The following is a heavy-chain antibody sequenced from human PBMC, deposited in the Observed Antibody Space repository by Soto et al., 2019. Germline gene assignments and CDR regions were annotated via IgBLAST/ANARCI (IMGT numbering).Heavy chain of an antibody. CDR1: GGSISSSSYY. Sequence: QLQLQESGPGLVKPSETLSLTCTVSGGSISSSSYYWGWIRQPPGKGLEWIGSIYYSGNTYYNPSLKSRVTISVDTAKNQFSLKLSSVTSADTAVYYCARQYYFGSGRCYNRPFDFWGQGTLVTVSS. V-gene: IGHV4-39*01. CDR3: ARQYYFGSGRCYNRPFDF. CDR2: IYYSGNT. J-gene: IGHJ4*02. D-gene: IGHD3-10*01.